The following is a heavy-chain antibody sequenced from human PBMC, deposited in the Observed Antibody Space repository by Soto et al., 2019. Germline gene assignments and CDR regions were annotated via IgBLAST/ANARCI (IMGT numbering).Heavy chain of an antibody. D-gene: IGHD3-10*01. V-gene: IGHV4-34*01. CDR1: GRAFSGYY. J-gene: IGHJ5*02. CDR2: INHSGST. CDR3: ARGNYYGSGTLRFDP. Sequence: SETLSLTCAVYGRAFSGYYWSWIRQPPGKGLEWIGEINHSGSTNYNPSLKSRVTISVDTSKNQFSLKLDSVTAADTAVYFCARGNYYGSGTLRFDPWGQGTLVTVSS.